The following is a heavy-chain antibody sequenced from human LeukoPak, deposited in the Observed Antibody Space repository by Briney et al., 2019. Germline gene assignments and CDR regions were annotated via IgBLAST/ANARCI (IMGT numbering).Heavy chain of an antibody. CDR2: ISGSGGST. Sequence: PGGSLRLSCAASGFTFSSYAMSWVRQAPGKGLEWVSAISGSGGSTYYADSVKGRFTISRDNSKNTLYLQMNSLRAEDTAVYYCAKAWGWAGYYGMDVWGQGTTVTVSS. CDR1: GFTFSSYA. CDR3: AKAWGWAGYYGMDV. V-gene: IGHV3-23*01. J-gene: IGHJ6*02. D-gene: IGHD6-19*01.